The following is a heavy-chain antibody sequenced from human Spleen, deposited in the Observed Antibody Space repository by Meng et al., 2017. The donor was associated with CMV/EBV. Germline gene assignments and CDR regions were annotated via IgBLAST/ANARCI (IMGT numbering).Heavy chain of an antibody. Sequence: GGSLRLSCAASGFTFSSYAMSWVRQAPGKGLEWVSAISGSGGSTYYADSVKGRFTISRDNAKNSLYLQMNSLRAEDTAVYYCARDRLYCSSTSCYTASGMDVWGQGTTVTVSS. CDR3: ARDRLYCSSTSCYTASGMDV. V-gene: IGHV3-23*01. J-gene: IGHJ6*02. CDR2: ISGSGGST. D-gene: IGHD2-2*02. CDR1: GFTFSSYA.